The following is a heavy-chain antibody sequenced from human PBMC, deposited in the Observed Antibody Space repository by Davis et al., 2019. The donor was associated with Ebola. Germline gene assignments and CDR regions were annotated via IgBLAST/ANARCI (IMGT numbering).Heavy chain of an antibody. J-gene: IGHJ4*02. D-gene: IGHD3-10*01. Sequence: GESLKISCKGSEYSFTNYWIGWVRQMPGKGLEWMGIIYPGDSHTKYSPSFQGQVTISADKSISTAYLQWSSLKASDTAIYYCARHELRGFDFDYWGQGTLVTVSS. CDR3: ARHELRGFDFDY. CDR1: EYSFTNYW. V-gene: IGHV5-51*01. CDR2: IYPGDSHT.